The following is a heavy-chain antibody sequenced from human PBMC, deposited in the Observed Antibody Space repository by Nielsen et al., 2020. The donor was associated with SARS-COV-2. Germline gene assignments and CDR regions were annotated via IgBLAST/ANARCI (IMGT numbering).Heavy chain of an antibody. CDR3: TSPAGADNY. CDR1: GFTFSGSA. Sequence: GGSLRLSCAASGFTFSGSAMHWVRQASGKGLEWVGRIRSKANSYATAYAASVKGRFTISRDDSKNTAYLQMNSLKTEDTAVYYCTSPAGADNYWGQGTLVTVSS. J-gene: IGHJ4*02. V-gene: IGHV3-73*01. CDR2: IRSKANSYAT. D-gene: IGHD3-10*01.